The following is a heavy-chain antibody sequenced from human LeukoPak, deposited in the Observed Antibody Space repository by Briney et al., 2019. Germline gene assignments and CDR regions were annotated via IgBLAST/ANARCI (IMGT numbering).Heavy chain of an antibody. D-gene: IGHD6-25*01. V-gene: IGHV1-69*06. J-gene: IGHJ5*02. CDR2: IIPIFGTA. Sequence: GASVKVSCKASGGTFSSYAISWVRQAPGQGLEWMGGIIPIFGTANYAQKFQGRVTITADKSTSTAYMELSSLRSDDTAVYYCARDWTGQQRLAHWFDPWGQGTLVTVSS. CDR3: ARDWTGQQRLAHWFDP. CDR1: GGTFSSYA.